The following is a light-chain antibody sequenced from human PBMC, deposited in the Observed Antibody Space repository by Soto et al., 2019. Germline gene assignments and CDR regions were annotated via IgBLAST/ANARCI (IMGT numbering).Light chain of an antibody. J-gene: IGKJ5*01. CDR2: ETS. CDR3: QHCGV. CDR1: QSVNTY. Sequence: EIVLTQSPVTLSLSPGETATLSCRASQSVNTYLAWYQQKPGQAPRLLIYETSNRATDIPARISGSGSGTDFTLTISSLEPEDFAVYYCQHCGVFGQGTRLEIK. V-gene: IGKV3-11*01.